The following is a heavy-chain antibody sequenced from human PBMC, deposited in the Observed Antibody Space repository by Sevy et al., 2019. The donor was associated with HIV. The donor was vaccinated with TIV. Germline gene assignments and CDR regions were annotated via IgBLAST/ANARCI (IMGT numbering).Heavy chain of an antibody. J-gene: IGHJ4*02. CDR1: GFTFAKYS. CDR2: FSFGCGRI. V-gene: IGHV3-23*01. Sequence: GGSLRLSCAASGFTFAKYSMSWVRQAPGKGLEWVSTFSFGCGRINYADSVKGRFTMSRDDSKNTLFLQMNSLRAEDTDTYFCAREGCTQPHDYWGQGTLVTVSS. CDR3: AREGCTQPHDY. D-gene: IGHD2-8*01.